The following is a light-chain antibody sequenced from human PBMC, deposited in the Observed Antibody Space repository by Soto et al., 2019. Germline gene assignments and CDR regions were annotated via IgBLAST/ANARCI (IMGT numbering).Light chain of an antibody. Sequence: EIVLTQSPGTLSLSPGERAILSCRASQRVGSSSLAWYQQRPGQAPRLLIYGVSTRATGIPDRFSGSGSGTDFTLTISRHESEDFAVYFCQQFGTSPAFGGGTKVEIK. V-gene: IGKV3-20*01. CDR1: QRVGSSS. CDR2: GVS. J-gene: IGKJ4*02. CDR3: QQFGTSPA.